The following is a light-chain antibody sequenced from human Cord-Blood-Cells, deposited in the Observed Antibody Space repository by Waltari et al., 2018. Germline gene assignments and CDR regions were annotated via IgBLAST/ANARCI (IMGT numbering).Light chain of an antibody. Sequence: DIQMTQSPSSLSASVGDRVTITCRASQSISSYLNWYQQKPGNAPKLLIYAASSLQSGVPSRFSGSGSGTDFTLTISSLQPEDCATYYCQQSYSTPPTFGQGTKVEIK. CDR3: QQSYSTPPT. V-gene: IGKV1-39*01. CDR1: QSISSY. CDR2: AAS. J-gene: IGKJ1*01.